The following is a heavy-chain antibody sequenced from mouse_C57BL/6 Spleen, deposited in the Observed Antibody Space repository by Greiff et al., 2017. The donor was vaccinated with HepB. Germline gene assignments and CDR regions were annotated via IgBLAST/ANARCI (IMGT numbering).Heavy chain of an antibody. Sequence: EVKLVESGGGLVQPGGSLKLSCAASGFTFSDYGMAWVRQAPRKGPEWVAFISNLAYSIYYADTVTGRFTISRENAKNTLNLEMSSLRSEDTAMYYCARQSYYSNEGYYFDYWGHGTTLTVSS. CDR3: ARQSYYSNEGYYFDY. V-gene: IGHV5-15*04. CDR2: ISNLAYSI. D-gene: IGHD2-5*01. J-gene: IGHJ2*01. CDR1: GFTFSDYG.